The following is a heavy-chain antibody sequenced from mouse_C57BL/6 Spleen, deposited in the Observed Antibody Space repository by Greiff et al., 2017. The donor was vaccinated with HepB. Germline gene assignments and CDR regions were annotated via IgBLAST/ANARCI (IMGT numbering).Heavy chain of an antibody. V-gene: IGHV1-74*01. J-gene: IGHJ2*01. Sequence: QVQLKQPGAELVKPGASVKVSCKASGYTFTSYWMHWVKQRPGQGLEWIGRIHPSDSDTNYNQKFKGKATLTVDKSSSTAYMQLSSLTSEDSAVYYCAIHYYYGSSWNYWGQGTTLTVSS. CDR1: GYTFTSYW. D-gene: IGHD1-1*01. CDR2: IHPSDSDT. CDR3: AIHYYYGSSWNY.